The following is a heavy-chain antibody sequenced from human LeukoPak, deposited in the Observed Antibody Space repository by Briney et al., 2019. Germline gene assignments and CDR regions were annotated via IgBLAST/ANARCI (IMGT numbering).Heavy chain of an antibody. CDR2: IWYDGSNK. CDR1: GFTFSSYG. D-gene: IGHD3-3*01. Sequence: GGSLRLSCAASGFTFSSYGMHWVRQAPGKGLEWVAVIWYDGSNKYYADSVKGRFTISRDNSKNTLYLQMNSLRAEDTAVYYCASGGFGDFWSGYYTADYWGQGTLVTVSS. V-gene: IGHV3-33*01. CDR3: ASGGFGDFWSGYYTADY. J-gene: IGHJ4*02.